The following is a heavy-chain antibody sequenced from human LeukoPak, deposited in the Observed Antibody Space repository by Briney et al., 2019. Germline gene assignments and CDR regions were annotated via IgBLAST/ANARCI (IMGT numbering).Heavy chain of an antibody. CDR1: GFTFNNYG. CDR2: IRYDGSNT. J-gene: IGHJ1*01. D-gene: IGHD6-19*01. Sequence: GGSLRLSCAASGFTFNNYGMHWVRQAPGKGLEWLAFIRYDGSNTYYADSVKGRFTVSRDDSKNTLYLQMNSLRAEDTALYYCARVPITLAGTKDAKYFQHWGQGTLVTVSS. V-gene: IGHV3-30*02. CDR3: ARVPITLAGTKDAKYFQH.